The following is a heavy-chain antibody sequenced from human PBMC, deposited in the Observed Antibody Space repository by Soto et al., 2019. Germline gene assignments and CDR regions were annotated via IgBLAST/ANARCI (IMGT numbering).Heavy chain of an antibody. V-gene: IGHV1-2*02. CDR2: INAHSGGT. CDR3: AKDLTRQLAYWLDP. CDR1: GFSFTGYY. J-gene: IGHJ5*02. Sequence: ASLKVSCKSSGFSFTGYYIHCLRQAPGQGLEWMGWINAHSGGTEYAQKFQGRVTLTRDTSIATAYLTLTSLTSDDTALYYCAKDLTRQLAYWLDPWGQGTQVTVS. D-gene: IGHD6-6*01.